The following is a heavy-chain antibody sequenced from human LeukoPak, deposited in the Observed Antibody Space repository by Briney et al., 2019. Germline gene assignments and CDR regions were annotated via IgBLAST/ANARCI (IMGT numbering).Heavy chain of an antibody. CDR2: IIPIFGTA. J-gene: IGHJ4*02. Sequence: SVKVSCKASGGTFSSYAISWVRQAPGQGLEWMGGIIPIFGTANYAQKFQGRVTITADESTSTAYMELSSLRSEDTAVYYCAKDRGYSYGISEYWGQGTLVTVSS. D-gene: IGHD5-18*01. V-gene: IGHV1-69*13. CDR3: AKDRGYSYGISEY. CDR1: GGTFSSYA.